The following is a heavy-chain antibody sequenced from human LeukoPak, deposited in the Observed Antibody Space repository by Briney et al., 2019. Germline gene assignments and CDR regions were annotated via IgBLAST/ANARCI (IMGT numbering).Heavy chain of an antibody. CDR3: ARSGTYYNGFEI. CDR2: FYNSGST. Sequence: SETLSLTCTVSGDSISSYYWSWIRQPAGKGLEWIGRFYNSGSTNYNPSLKSRVTMSGDTSKNQFSLKLNSVTAADTAVYYCARSGTYYNGFEIWGRGTTVTVSS. CDR1: GDSISSYY. V-gene: IGHV4-4*07. D-gene: IGHD1-26*01. J-gene: IGHJ3*02.